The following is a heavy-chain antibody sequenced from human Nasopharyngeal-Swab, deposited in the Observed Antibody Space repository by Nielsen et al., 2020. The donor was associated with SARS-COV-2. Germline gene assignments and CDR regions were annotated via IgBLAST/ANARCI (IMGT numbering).Heavy chain of an antibody. Sequence: SLQISWVASGFSFDDYTMHWVRQAPGKGLEWVSGISWKSGNMGYADSVKGRFTISRDNAKNSVYLQMNSLRPEDTALYYCAKTMVRGDFYYFLDVWGKGTTVTVSS. CDR1: GFSFDDYT. CDR3: AKTMVRGDFYYFLDV. CDR2: ISWKSGNM. V-gene: IGHV3-9*01. J-gene: IGHJ6*03. D-gene: IGHD3-10*01.